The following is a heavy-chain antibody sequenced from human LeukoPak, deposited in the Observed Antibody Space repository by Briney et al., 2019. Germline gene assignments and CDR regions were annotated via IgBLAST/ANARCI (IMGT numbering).Heavy chain of an antibody. CDR2: IYYSGST. CDR3: ARESAARRYCSSTSCGSFDP. V-gene: IGHV4-39*07. Sequence: SETLSLTCTVSGGSISSSSYYWGWIRQPPGKGLEWIGSIYYSGSTYYNPPLKSRVTISVDTSKNQFSLKLSSVTAADTAVYYCARESAARRYCSSTSCGSFDPWGQGTLVTV. CDR1: GGSISSSSYY. D-gene: IGHD2-2*01. J-gene: IGHJ5*02.